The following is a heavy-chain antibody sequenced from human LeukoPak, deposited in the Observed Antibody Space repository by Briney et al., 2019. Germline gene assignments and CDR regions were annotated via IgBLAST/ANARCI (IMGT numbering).Heavy chain of an antibody. J-gene: IGHJ6*02. CDR2: MNPNSGNT. CDR3: ARSPRGLYGDSHYYYGMDV. Sequence: ASVKVSCKASGYTFTSYDINWVRQATGQGLEWMGWMNPNSGNTNYAQKFQGWVTMTRDTSISTVYMELSRLRSDGTAVYYCARSPRGLYGDSHYYYGMDVWGQGTTVTVSS. V-gene: IGHV1-2*04. CDR1: GYTFTSYD. D-gene: IGHD4-17*01.